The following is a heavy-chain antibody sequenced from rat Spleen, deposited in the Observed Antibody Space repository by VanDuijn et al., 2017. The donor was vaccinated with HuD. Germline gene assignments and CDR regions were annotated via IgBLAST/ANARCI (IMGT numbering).Heavy chain of an antibody. Sequence: EVQLVESGGGLVQPGRSLKLSCAASGFTFSSFSMAWVRQAPKKGLEWVATITSGGYNTFYPDSVKGRFTISRDNVKSILYLQMDSLRSEDTATYYCTRVGSGLDYWGQGVMVTVSS. CDR3: TRVGSGLDY. D-gene: IGHD4-1*01. CDR1: GFTFSSFS. V-gene: IGHV5-25*01. J-gene: IGHJ2*01. CDR2: ITSGGYNT.